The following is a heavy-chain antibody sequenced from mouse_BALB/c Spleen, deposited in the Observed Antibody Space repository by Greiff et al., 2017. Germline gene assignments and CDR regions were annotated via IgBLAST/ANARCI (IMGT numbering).Heavy chain of an antibody. CDR2: IDPANGNT. Sequence: EVQLQQSGAELVKPGASVKLSCTASGFNIKDTYMHWVKQRPEQGLEWIGRIDPANGNTKYDPKFQGKATITADTSSNTAYLQLSSRTSEDTAVYYCARLTTATPFDYWGQGTTLTVSS. D-gene: IGHD1-2*01. V-gene: IGHV14-3*02. CDR1: GFNIKDTY. CDR3: ARLTTATPFDY. J-gene: IGHJ2*01.